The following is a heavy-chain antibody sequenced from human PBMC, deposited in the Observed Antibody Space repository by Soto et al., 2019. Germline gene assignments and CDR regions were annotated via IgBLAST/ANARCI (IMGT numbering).Heavy chain of an antibody. V-gene: IGHV1-69*01. CDR1: GGTFSSYA. D-gene: IGHD2-2*01. Sequence: QVQLVQSGAEVKKPGSSVKVSCKASGGTFSSYAISWVRQAPGQGLEWMGGIIPIFGTANYAQKFQGRVTITADESTSTAYMELSSLRSEDTAVYYCESQYCSSTSCYYNWFDPWGQGTLVTVSS. J-gene: IGHJ5*02. CDR2: IIPIFGTA. CDR3: ESQYCSSTSCYYNWFDP.